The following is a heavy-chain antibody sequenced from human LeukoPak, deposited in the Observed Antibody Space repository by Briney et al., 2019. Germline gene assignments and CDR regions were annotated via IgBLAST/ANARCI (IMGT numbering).Heavy chain of an antibody. D-gene: IGHD4-17*01. CDR3: AYDYGDYED. J-gene: IGHJ4*02. Sequence: PSETLSLTCTVSGGSISSGGYYWSWTRQHPGKGLEWIGYTYYSGSTYYNPSLKSRVTISVDTSKNQFSLKLSSVTAADTAVYYCAYDYGDYEDWGQGTLVTVSS. V-gene: IGHV4-31*03. CDR1: GGSISSGGYY. CDR2: TYYSGST.